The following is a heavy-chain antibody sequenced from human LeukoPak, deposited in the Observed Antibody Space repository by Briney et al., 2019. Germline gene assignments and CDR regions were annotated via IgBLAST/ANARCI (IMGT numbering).Heavy chain of an antibody. CDR3: ARESGSYHGNDY. Sequence: ASVTVSCKASGYTFTGYYTHWVRQAPGQGLEWMGRINPNNGGTNCAQKFQGRVTMTGDTSISTAYMELSSLRSDDTAMYYCARESGSYHGNDYWGQGTLVTVSS. V-gene: IGHV1-2*06. D-gene: IGHD1-26*01. CDR1: GYTFTGYY. J-gene: IGHJ4*02. CDR2: INPNNGGT.